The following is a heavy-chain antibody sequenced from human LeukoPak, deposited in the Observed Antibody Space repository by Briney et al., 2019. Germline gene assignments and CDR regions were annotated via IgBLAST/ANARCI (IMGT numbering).Heavy chain of an antibody. CDR1: GGSISSSNYY. Sequence: SETLSLTCTVSGGSISSSNYYWAWIRQPPGKGLEWIGNIYYSGSTYYNPSLKSRVTISVDTSKNQFSLKLSSVTAADTAVYYCATMVRGVMFLDYWGQGTLVTVSS. CDR2: IYYSGST. V-gene: IGHV4-39*07. J-gene: IGHJ4*02. D-gene: IGHD3-10*01. CDR3: ATMVRGVMFLDY.